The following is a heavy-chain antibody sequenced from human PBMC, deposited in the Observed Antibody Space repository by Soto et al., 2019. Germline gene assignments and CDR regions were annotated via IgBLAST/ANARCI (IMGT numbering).Heavy chain of an antibody. J-gene: IGHJ4*02. V-gene: IGHV1-69*01. D-gene: IGHD7-27*01. CDR3: AIENWGPGGHYFDY. CDR1: GGTFNSYG. Sequence: QVHLVQSGAEVKKPGSSVKVSCKAYGGTFNSYGIKWVRQAPEQGLEWVGGIIPVFGTTNYAQKFRGRVTITADASTSTSYMELSSLRSEDTAVYYCAIENWGPGGHYFDYWGQGTLVTVSS. CDR2: IIPVFGTT.